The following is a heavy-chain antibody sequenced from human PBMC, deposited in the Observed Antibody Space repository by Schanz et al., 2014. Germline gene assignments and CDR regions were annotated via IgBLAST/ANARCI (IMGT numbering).Heavy chain of an antibody. D-gene: IGHD3-9*01. J-gene: IGHJ6*02. Sequence: QVQLVQSGAAVKKPGSSVKVSCKASGGTFSSSTLTWVRQAPGQGLEWMGRIIPILDKTNYAQKIQGRVTMTADKSTSTVYMEVSGLRSEDAAVYYCAKVDRTRYYAMDVWGQGTTVTVSS. CDR2: IIPILDKT. CDR3: AKVDRTRYYAMDV. V-gene: IGHV1-69*08. CDR1: GGTFSSST.